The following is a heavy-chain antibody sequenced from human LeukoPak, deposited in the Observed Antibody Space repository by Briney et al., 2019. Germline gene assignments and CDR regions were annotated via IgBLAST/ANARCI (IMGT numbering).Heavy chain of an antibody. J-gene: IGHJ6*04. CDR2: ISSSSSRI. D-gene: IGHD3-10*02. Sequence: GGSLRLSCAASGFTFSLYTMNWVRQAPGMGLGWVSYISSSSSRIYYGDSVKGRFTISRDNAKNSLYLQMISLRAEDTAVYYCAELGITMIGGVWGKGTTVTISS. CDR3: AELGITMIGGV. CDR1: GFTFSLYT. V-gene: IGHV3-48*04.